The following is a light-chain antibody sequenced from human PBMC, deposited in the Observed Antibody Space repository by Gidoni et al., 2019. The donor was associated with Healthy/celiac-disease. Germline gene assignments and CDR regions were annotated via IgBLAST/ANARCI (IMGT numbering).Light chain of an antibody. CDR1: QSISSY. V-gene: IGKV1-39*01. CDR3: QHSYSTPRT. Sequence: DIQMNQSPASLSASVGERVTITCRASQSISSYLNWYQQKPVKAPKLLIYAASSLQSGVPSRFSGSGSGTDFTLTIISLQPEDFATYYCQHSYSTPRTFGQGTKVEIK. J-gene: IGKJ1*01. CDR2: AAS.